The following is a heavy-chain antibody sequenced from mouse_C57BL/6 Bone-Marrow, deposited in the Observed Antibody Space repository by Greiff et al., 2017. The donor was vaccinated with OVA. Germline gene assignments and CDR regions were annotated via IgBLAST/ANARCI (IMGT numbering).Heavy chain of an antibody. V-gene: IGHV5-15*01. CDR2: ISNLAYSI. CDR3: ARGSNYGFAY. Sequence: DVQLVESGGGLVQPGGSLKLSCAASGFTFSDYGMAWVRQAPRKGPEWVAFISNLAYSIYYADTVTGRITISRENAKNTLYLEMSSLRSEDTAMYYCARGSNYGFAYWGQGTLVTVSA. CDR1: GFTFSDYG. D-gene: IGHD2-5*01. J-gene: IGHJ3*01.